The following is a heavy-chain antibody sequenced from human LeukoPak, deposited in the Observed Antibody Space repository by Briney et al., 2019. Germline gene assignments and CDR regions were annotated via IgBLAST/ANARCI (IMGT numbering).Heavy chain of an antibody. D-gene: IGHD3-16*01. Sequence: PGRFLRLSCAASGFTFSSYGMHWVRQAPGKGLEWVALISYDGSNKYYADSVKGRFTISRDNSKNTLYLQMNSLRAEDTAVYYCATRGGVGRNNWFDPWGQGTLVTVSS. CDR2: ISYDGSNK. V-gene: IGHV3-30*03. CDR1: GFTFSSYG. CDR3: ATRGGVGRNNWFDP. J-gene: IGHJ5*02.